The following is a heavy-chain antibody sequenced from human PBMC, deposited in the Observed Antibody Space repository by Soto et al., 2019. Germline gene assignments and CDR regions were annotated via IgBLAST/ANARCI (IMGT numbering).Heavy chain of an antibody. J-gene: IGHJ5*02. CDR1: GFTFSSYA. D-gene: IGHD2-21*02. Sequence: GGSLRLSCAASGFTFSSYAMHWVRQAPGKGLEWVAVISYGGSNKYYADSVKGRFTISRDNSKNTLYLQMNSLRAEDTAVYYCANLGGGDSSHNWFDPWGQGTLVTVSS. CDR2: ISYGGSNK. V-gene: IGHV3-30-3*01. CDR3: ANLGGGDSSHNWFDP.